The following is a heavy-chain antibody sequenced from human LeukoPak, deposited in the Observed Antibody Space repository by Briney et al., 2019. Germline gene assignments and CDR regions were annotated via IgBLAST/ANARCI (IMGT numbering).Heavy chain of an antibody. D-gene: IGHD1-26*01. CDR2: ISYDASDT. CDR3: AKARLVGDTTYFDY. CDR1: GFTFSAYG. V-gene: IGHV3-30*18. J-gene: IGHJ4*02. Sequence: PGRSLRLSCAASGFTFSAYGIHWVRQAPGKGLEWVALISYDASDTYYADSVKGPFTISRDNSKNTLCVQMNSLRAEDTAVYYCAKARLVGDTTYFDYWGQGTLVTVSS.